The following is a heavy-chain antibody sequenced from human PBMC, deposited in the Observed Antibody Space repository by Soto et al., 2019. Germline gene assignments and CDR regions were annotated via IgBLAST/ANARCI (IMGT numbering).Heavy chain of an antibody. J-gene: IGHJ6*04. CDR1: EFTFNTYW. V-gene: IGHV3-7*05. CDR2: IKDGGSAK. D-gene: IGHD3-22*01. Sequence: EVQLVESGGGLVQPGGSLRLSCLASEFTFNTYWMNWVRQAPGRGLEWVANIKDGGSAKNYVDSVKGRFTISRDNAKKSPYLLMSSLRGEDTAVYCCARDGGIQGRGSTVGFYYLDGMDVWGKGRTVTVSS. CDR3: ARDGGIQGRGSTVGFYYLDGMDV.